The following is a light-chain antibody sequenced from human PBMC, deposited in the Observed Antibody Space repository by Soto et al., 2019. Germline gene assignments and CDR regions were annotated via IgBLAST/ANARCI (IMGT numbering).Light chain of an antibody. CDR1: QSVSSN. V-gene: IGKV3-15*01. J-gene: IGKJ4*01. CDR2: GAS. CDR3: QQYNNWPL. Sequence: EIVMTRSPATLSVSPGERATLSCRASQSVSSNLAWYQQKPGQAPRLLIYGASTRATGIPARFSGSGSGTEFTLTISSLQSEDFAVYYCQQYNNWPLFGGGTKVEIK.